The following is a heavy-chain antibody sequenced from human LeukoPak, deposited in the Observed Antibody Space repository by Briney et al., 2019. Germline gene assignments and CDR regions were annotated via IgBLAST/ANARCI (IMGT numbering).Heavy chain of an antibody. Sequence: GGSLGLSCAASGFALSSHWMTWVRQVPGRGPEWVANVNRDGSETYYLDSVKGRFTISKDNAKNSLYLQMNSLRAEDTALYHCARNNGMDVWGQGTTVIVSS. CDR2: VNRDGSET. CDR1: GFALSSHW. CDR3: ARNNGMDV. J-gene: IGHJ6*02. V-gene: IGHV3-7*03.